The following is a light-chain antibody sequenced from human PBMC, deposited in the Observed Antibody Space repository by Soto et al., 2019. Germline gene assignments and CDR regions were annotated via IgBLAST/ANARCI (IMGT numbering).Light chain of an antibody. V-gene: IGLV2-8*01. CDR2: EVT. CDR1: SSDVGAYNY. CDR3: SSYAGSSNFVV. J-gene: IGLJ2*01. Sequence: QSALTQPPSASGSPGQSVTISCTGTSSDVGAYNYVSWYQHHPGKAPKLMIYEVTRRPSGVPGRFSGSKSGNTASLTVSGLQAEDEAAYYCSSYAGSSNFVVFGGGTKPTVL.